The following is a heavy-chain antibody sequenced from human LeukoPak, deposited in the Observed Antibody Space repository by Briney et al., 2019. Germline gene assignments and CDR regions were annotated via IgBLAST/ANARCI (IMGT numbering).Heavy chain of an antibody. V-gene: IGHV3-11*04. J-gene: IGHJ4*02. Sequence: KAGGSLRLSCAASGFTFSDYYMSWIRQAPGKGLEWVSYISSSGSTIYYADSVKGRFTTSRDNAKNSLYLQMNSLRAEDTAVYHCAKSRYYDILTGYLHWGQGTLVTVSS. CDR1: GFTFSDYY. CDR3: AKSRYYDILTGYLH. D-gene: IGHD3-9*01. CDR2: ISSSGSTI.